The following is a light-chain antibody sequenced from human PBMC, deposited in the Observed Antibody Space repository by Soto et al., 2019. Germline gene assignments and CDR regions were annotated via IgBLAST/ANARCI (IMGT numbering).Light chain of an antibody. CDR3: QQYNNWTPPRPT. CDR1: QSVSSN. CDR2: GAS. Sequence: EIVMTQSPATLSVSPGERATLSCRASQSVSSNLAWYQQKPGQAPRLLIYGASTRATGIPARFSGSGSGTEFTLTISSLQSEDFAVYYCQQYNNWTPPRPTFGQGTRLEIK. J-gene: IGKJ5*01. V-gene: IGKV3D-15*01.